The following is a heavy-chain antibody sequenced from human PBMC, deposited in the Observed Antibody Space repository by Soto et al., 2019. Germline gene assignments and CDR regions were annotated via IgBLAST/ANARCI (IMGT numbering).Heavy chain of an antibody. Sequence: SETLSLTCTVSGGSISSSSYYWGWIRQPPGKGLEWIGSIYYSGSTYYNPSLKSRVTISVDTSKNQFSLKLSSVSAADTAVYYCASDPSGSHQTDYWGQGTLVTVSS. CDR2: IYYSGST. CDR1: GGSISSSSYY. D-gene: IGHD1-26*01. J-gene: IGHJ4*02. CDR3: ASDPSGSHQTDY. V-gene: IGHV4-39*01.